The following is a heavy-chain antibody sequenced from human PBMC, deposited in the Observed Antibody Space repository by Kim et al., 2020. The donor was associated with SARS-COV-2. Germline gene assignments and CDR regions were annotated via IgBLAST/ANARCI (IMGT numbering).Heavy chain of an antibody. Sequence: ASVKVSCKASGYTFTSYAMNWVRQAPGQGLEWMGWINTNTGNPTYAQGFTGRFVFSLDTSVSTAYLQISSLKAEDTAVYYCARVSAYCSSTSCYGNNWFDPWGQGTLVTVSS. CDR1: GYTFTSYA. J-gene: IGHJ5*02. CDR2: INTNTGNP. V-gene: IGHV7-4-1*02. D-gene: IGHD2-2*01. CDR3: ARVSAYCSSTSCYGNNWFDP.